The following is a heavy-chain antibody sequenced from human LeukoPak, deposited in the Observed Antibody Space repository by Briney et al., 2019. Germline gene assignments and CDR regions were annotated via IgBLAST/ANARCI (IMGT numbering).Heavy chain of an antibody. D-gene: IGHD6-19*01. Sequence: PGRSLRLSCAAPGFTFSSYGMHWVRQAPGKGLEWVAVISYGGSNKYYADSVKGRFTISRDNSKNTLYLQMNSLRAEDTAVYYCAKDPYSSGWYYFDYWGQGTLVTVSS. CDR3: AKDPYSSGWYYFDY. V-gene: IGHV3-30*18. CDR1: GFTFSSYG. J-gene: IGHJ4*02. CDR2: ISYGGSNK.